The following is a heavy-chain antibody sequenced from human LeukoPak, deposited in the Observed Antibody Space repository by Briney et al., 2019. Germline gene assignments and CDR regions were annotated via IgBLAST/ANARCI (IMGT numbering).Heavy chain of an antibody. V-gene: IGHV4-59*01. D-gene: IGHD3-10*01. CDR2: IYYSGST. Sequence: SETLSLTCTVSGGSISSYYWSWIRQPPGKGPEWIGYIYYSGSTNYNPSLKSRVTISVDTSKNQFSLKLSSVTAADTAVYYCARAMVRGVPFDYWGQGTLVTVSS. CDR1: GGSISSYY. CDR3: ARAMVRGVPFDY. J-gene: IGHJ4*02.